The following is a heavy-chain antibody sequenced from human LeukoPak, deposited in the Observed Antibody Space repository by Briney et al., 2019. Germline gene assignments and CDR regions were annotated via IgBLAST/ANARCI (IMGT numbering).Heavy chain of an antibody. CDR2: IIPIAGIA. V-gene: IGHV1-69*04. CDR1: GGTFSSYA. D-gene: IGHD5-24*01. CDR3: ARDGEMATIYFDY. Sequence: GSSVKVSCKASGGTFSSYAISWVRQAPGQGLEWMGTIIPIAGIANYAQKFQGRVTITADKFTSTAYMELSSLRSEDTAVYYCARDGEMATIYFDYWGQGTLVTVSS. J-gene: IGHJ4*02.